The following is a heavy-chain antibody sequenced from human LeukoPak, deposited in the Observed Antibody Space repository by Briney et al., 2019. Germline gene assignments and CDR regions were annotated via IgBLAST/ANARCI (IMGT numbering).Heavy chain of an antibody. Sequence: PGGSLRLSCAASGFTFSSYAMSWVRQAPGKGLEWVSAISGSGGSTYYADSVKGRFTISRDNSKNTLYLQMNSLRAEDTAVYYCAKWAYCTNGVCYGDHGMDVWGQGTTVTVSS. D-gene: IGHD2-8*01. CDR2: ISGSGGST. CDR1: GFTFSSYA. CDR3: AKWAYCTNGVCYGDHGMDV. V-gene: IGHV3-23*01. J-gene: IGHJ6*02.